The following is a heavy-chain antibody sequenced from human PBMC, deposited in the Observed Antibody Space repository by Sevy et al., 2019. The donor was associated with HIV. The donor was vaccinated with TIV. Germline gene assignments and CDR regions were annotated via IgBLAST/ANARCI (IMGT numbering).Heavy chain of an antibody. CDR2: ISGSGGST. Sequence: GGSLRLSCAASGFTFSSYAMSWVRQAPGKGLEWVSAISGSGGSTYYADSVKGRFTIARDNSKNTLYRQMNSLIADDTAVDYCANEGTAMFRGVIIKPDNWFDPWGQGTLVTVSS. J-gene: IGHJ5*02. CDR3: ANEGTAMFRGVIIKPDNWFDP. V-gene: IGHV3-23*01. CDR1: GFTFSSYA. D-gene: IGHD3-10*01.